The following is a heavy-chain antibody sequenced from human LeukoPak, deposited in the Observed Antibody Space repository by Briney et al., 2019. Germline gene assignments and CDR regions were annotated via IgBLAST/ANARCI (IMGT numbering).Heavy chain of an antibody. CDR1: GYTFTSYG. CDR3: ARDRSYYGSGSLHY. CDR2: ISAYNGNT. Sequence: GASVKVSCKASGYTFTSYGISWVRQAPGQGLEWMGWISAYNGNTNYAQKLQGRVTMTTDTSTSTAYMELRSLRSDDTAVYYCARDRSYYGSGSLHYWGQGTLVTVSP. J-gene: IGHJ4*02. D-gene: IGHD3-10*01. V-gene: IGHV1-18*04.